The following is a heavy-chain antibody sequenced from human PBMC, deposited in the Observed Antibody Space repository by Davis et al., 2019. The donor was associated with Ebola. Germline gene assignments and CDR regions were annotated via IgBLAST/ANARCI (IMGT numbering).Heavy chain of an antibody. V-gene: IGHV3-11*06. CDR2: ISNSSSYT. CDR3: ARARRIVGATYFDY. D-gene: IGHD1-26*01. J-gene: IGHJ4*02. Sequence: GGSLRLSCAASGFTFSDYYMSWIRQAPGKGLEWVSYISNSSSYTNYADSVKGRFTISRDNAKNSLYLQMNSLRAEDTAVYYCARARRIVGATYFDYWGQGTLVTVSS. CDR1: GFTFSDYY.